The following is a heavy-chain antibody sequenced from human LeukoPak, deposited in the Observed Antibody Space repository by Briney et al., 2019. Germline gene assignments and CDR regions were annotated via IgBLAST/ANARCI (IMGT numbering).Heavy chain of an antibody. D-gene: IGHD1-26*01. CDR3: ARDGXXFXFDY. CDR2: INSDGSST. CDR1: GFTFSSYX. J-gene: IGHJ4*02. Sequence: LSCAASGFTFSSYXXHWVRQXPXKXLGXVSRINSDGSSTNYADSVKGRFTISRDNAKNTLYLQMNSLRAEDTAVYYCARDGXXFXFDYWGQGTLXXVSS. V-gene: IGHV3-74*01.